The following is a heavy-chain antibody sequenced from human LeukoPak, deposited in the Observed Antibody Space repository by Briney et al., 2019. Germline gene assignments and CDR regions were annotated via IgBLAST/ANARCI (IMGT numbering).Heavy chain of an antibody. CDR3: ARENGHSPIPSGWHFDY. V-gene: IGHV4-39*07. CDR1: GGSISSSSYY. CDR2: IYYSGST. J-gene: IGHJ4*02. Sequence: SETLSLTCTVSGGSISSSSYYWGWIRQPPGKGLEWIGSIYYSGSTYYNPSLKSRVTISVDMSKNQFSLKLNSVTAADTAVYYCARENGHSPIPSGWHFDYWGQGTLVTASS. D-gene: IGHD6-19*01.